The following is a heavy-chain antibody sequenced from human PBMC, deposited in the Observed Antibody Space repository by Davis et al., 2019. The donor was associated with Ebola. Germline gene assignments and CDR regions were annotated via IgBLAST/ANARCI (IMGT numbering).Heavy chain of an antibody. CDR2: ISASGIST. CDR3: ALRGRVSDS. V-gene: IGHV3-23*01. D-gene: IGHD3-10*01. J-gene: IGHJ4*02. Sequence: GESLKISCAASGFTFSSYAMSWVRQAPGKGLEWVSVISASGISTNHADAVKGRFTVSRDNSKNTLYLQMSSLGAEDTAVYYCALRGRVSDSWGQGTLVTVSS. CDR1: GFTFSSYA.